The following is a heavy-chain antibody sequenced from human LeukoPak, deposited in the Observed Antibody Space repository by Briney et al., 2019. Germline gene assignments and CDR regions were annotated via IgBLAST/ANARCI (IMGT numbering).Heavy chain of an antibody. CDR1: GYIFTSYY. J-gene: IGHJ4*02. Sequence: ASVTVSFKTSGYIFTSYYMHWVRQAPGQGLEWMGWINPNNGVTNYAQKFQDRVTMTRGTSISTAYMEVSRLTSDDTAVYYCASFYYYDTSDYYFIDYWGQGTLVIVSS. V-gene: IGHV1-2*02. CDR3: ASFYYYDTSDYYFIDY. CDR2: INPNNGVT. D-gene: IGHD3-22*01.